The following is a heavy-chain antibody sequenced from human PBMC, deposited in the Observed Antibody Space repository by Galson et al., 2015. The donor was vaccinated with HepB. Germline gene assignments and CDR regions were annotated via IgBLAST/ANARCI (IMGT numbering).Heavy chain of an antibody. J-gene: IGHJ6*02. D-gene: IGHD2-15*01. CDR2: ISAYNGNT. V-gene: IGHV1-18*01. CDR1: GYTFTSYG. CDR3: AREGSRRGNGYCSGGSCYSNYYYGMDV. Sequence: SVKVSCKASGYTFTSYGISWVRQAPGQGLEWMGWISAYNGNTNYAQKLQGRVTMTTDTSTSTAYMELRSLRSDDTAVYYCAREGSRRGNGYCSGGSCYSNYYYGMDVWGQGTTVTVSS.